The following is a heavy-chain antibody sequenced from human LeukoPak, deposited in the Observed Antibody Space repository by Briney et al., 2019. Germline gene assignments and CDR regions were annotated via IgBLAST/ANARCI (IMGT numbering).Heavy chain of an antibody. CDR1: GFTFSSYS. V-gene: IGHV3-21*01. CDR3: VRDTLYDSRQKSGVDY. CDR2: ISSSSGYI. Sequence: GGSLRLFCAASGFTFSSYSMYWVRQAPGKGLEWVSSISSSSGYIYYADSVKGRFTISRDNAKNSLYLQMNSLRAEDTAVYYCVRDTLYDSRQKSGVDYWGQGTLVTVSS. D-gene: IGHD3-22*01. J-gene: IGHJ4*02.